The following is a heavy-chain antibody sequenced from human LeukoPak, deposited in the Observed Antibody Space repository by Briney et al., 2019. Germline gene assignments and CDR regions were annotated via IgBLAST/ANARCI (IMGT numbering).Heavy chain of an antibody. CDR3: ARGYYDSSGYLPFDY. CDR1: GGSISSYY. D-gene: IGHD3-22*01. Sequence: PSETLSLTCTVSGGSISSYYWSWIRQPAGKGLEWIGRIYTSGSTNYNPSLKSRVTISVDKSKNQFSLKLSSVTAADTAVYYCARGYYDSSGYLPFDYWGQGTLVTVSS. J-gene: IGHJ4*02. CDR2: IYTSGST. V-gene: IGHV4-4*07.